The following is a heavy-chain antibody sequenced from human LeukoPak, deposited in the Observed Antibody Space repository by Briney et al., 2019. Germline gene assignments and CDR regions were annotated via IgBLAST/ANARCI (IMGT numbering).Heavy chain of an antibody. V-gene: IGHV3-53*01. CDR3: ARGLGYCTSTTCLLPFDY. CDR1: GFTVSTYY. CDR2: IYSGGST. J-gene: IGHJ4*02. Sequence: GGSLRLSCAASGFTVSTYYMTWVRQAPGKGLECVSVIYSGGSTYYADSVKGRFTVSRDNSKNTLYLQMNSLRAEDTAMYYCARGLGYCTSTTCLLPFDYWGQGTLVTVSS. D-gene: IGHD2-2*01.